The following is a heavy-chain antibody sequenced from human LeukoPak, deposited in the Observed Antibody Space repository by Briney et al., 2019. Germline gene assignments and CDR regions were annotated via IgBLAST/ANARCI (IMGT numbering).Heavy chain of an antibody. CDR3: ARQFLVGSTFHAFDL. CDR1: GVSISSYH. D-gene: IGHD1-26*01. J-gene: IGHJ3*01. Sequence: HSETLSLTCTVSGVSISSYHCSWIRQPPGKGLEWIGYIYNSGSTNYNPSLESRVTMSVDTSKKQFSLKLTSVTAADMAVYFCARQFLVGSTFHAFDLWGQGTRVTVSS. CDR2: IYNSGST. V-gene: IGHV4-59*08.